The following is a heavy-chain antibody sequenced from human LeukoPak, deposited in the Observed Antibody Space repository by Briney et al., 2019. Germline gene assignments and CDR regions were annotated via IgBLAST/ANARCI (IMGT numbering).Heavy chain of an antibody. Sequence: GASVKVSCKASGYTFTGYYMHWVRQAPGQGLEWMGWINPKSGDPIYVQEFQGRVTLTRDTSIDTVYLELSSLKSDDTAVYYCARDPGHDTSNYGGLDFWGQGTLVTVSS. CDR1: GYTFTGYY. D-gene: IGHD4-11*01. V-gene: IGHV1-2*02. CDR2: INPKSGDP. CDR3: ARDPGHDTSNYGGLDF. J-gene: IGHJ4*02.